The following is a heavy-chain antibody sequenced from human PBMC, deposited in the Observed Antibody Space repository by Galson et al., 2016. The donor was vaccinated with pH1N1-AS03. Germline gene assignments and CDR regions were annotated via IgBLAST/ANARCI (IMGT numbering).Heavy chain of an antibody. V-gene: IGHV3-9*01. CDR1: GFIVEQYG. Sequence: SLRLSCAASGFIVEQYGVHWVRQTPGKGLEWVAGMSWGSAKIDYADSVKGRFTISRDNAQNSLYLQMSSLRPEDTAVYFCVKDVLSDGWLTAADSWGQGTLVTVSS. J-gene: IGHJ4*02. CDR3: VKDVLSDGWLTAADS. D-gene: IGHD5-24*01. CDR2: MSWGSAKI.